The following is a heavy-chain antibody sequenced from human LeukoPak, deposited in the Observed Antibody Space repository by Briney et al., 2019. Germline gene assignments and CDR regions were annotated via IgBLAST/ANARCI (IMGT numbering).Heavy chain of an antibody. CDR1: GFTFSLYG. CDR2: ISSNGGST. V-gene: IGHV3-64*01. J-gene: IGHJ5*02. D-gene: IGHD6-13*01. Sequence: PGGSLRLSCAASGFTFSLYGMHWVRQAPGKGLEYVSAISSNGGSTYYANSVKGRFSISRDNSKNTLYLQMGSLRAEDMAVYYCAREGSSSKSVWFDPWGQGTLVTVSS. CDR3: AREGSSSKSVWFDP.